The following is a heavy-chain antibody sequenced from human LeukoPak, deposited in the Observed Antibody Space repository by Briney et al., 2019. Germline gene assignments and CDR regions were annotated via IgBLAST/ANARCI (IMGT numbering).Heavy chain of an antibody. CDR2: FSASGSGT. CDR1: GFFFSDYW. Sequence: SGGSLRLSCKGSGFFFSDYWMSWVRQAPGKGLEWVSAFSASGSGTYYADSVKGRFTISRDNSKNTLYLQMNSLSAEDTAVYYCAKGYSSSSTYYYFYMDVWGKGTTVTVSS. CDR3: AKGYSSSSTYYYFYMDV. J-gene: IGHJ6*03. D-gene: IGHD6-6*01. V-gene: IGHV3-23*01.